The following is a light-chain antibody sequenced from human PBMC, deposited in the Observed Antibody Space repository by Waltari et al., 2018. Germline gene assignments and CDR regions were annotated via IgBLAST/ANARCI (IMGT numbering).Light chain of an antibody. V-gene: IGLV2-23*02. Sequence: QSALTQPASVSGSPGQSITISCTGTSSDVGSYNLVSWYQQHPAKAPKLMLYEVSKRPSGVSNRFSGSKSGNTASLTISGLQAEDEADYYCCSYAGSSYVFGTGTKVTVL. CDR1: SSDVGSYNL. CDR3: CSYAGSSYV. J-gene: IGLJ1*01. CDR2: EVS.